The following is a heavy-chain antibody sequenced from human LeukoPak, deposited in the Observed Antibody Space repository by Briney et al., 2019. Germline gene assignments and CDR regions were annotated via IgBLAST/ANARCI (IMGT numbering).Heavy chain of an antibody. CDR1: GFTFSSYN. V-gene: IGHV3-48*01. J-gene: IGHJ5*02. CDR2: ISSSSSTI. D-gene: IGHD2-2*01. CDR3: AVYCSSTSCPQYNWFDP. Sequence: PGGSLRLSCAASGFTFSSYNMNWVRQAPGKGLEWVSYISSSSSTIYYADSVKGRFTISRDNAKNSLYLQMNSLRAEDTAVYYCAVYCSSTSCPQYNWFDPWGQGTLVTVSS.